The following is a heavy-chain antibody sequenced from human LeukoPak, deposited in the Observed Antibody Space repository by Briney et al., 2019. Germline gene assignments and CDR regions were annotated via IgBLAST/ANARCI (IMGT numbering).Heavy chain of an antibody. V-gene: IGHV4-59*08. CDR1: GGSISRYY. D-gene: IGHD4-17*01. CDR3: ARVVRGAVTSNCFAP. J-gene: IGHJ5*02. Sequence: SETLSLTCAVSGGSISRYYWSWIRQPPGKGLEWIGYIHDSGSTNYNPSLKSRVTISVDTSKNQFSLKVNSVTAADTAVYYCARVVRGAVTSNCFAPWGQGTLVTVSS. CDR2: IHDSGST.